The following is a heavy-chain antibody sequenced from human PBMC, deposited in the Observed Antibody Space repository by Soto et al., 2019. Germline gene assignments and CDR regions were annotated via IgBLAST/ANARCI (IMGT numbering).Heavy chain of an antibody. D-gene: IGHD3-22*01. CDR1: GGTFSSYA. CDR3: ARDRYYYDSSGYYQQAAFDI. V-gene: IGHV1-69*06. Sequence: QVQLVQSGAEVKKPGSSVKVSCKASGGTFSSYAISWVRQAPGQGLEWMGGIIPIFGTENYAQKFQGRVTITADKSTSTAYMELSSLRSEDTAVYYCARDRYYYDSSGYYQQAAFDIWGQGTMVTVSS. CDR2: IIPIFGTE. J-gene: IGHJ3*02.